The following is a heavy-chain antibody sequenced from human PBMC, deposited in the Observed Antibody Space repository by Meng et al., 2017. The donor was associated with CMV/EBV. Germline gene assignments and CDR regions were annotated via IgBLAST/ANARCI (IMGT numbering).Heavy chain of an antibody. D-gene: IGHD2-2*01. CDR3: ARDLMNCSSTSCANWFDP. CDR2: IYTSGST. CDR1: GGSISSYY. V-gene: IGHV4-4*07. J-gene: IGHJ5*02. Sequence: GKLQERCPGLVKPSETLSLTCIVSGGSISSYYWSWIRQPAGKGLEWIGRIYTSGSTNYNPSLKSRVTMSVDTSKNQFSLKLSSVTAADTAVYYCARDLMNCSSTSCANWFDPWGQGTLVTVSS.